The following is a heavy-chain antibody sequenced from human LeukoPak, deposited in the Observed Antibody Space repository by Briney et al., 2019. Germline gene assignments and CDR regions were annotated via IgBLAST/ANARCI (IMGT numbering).Heavy chain of an antibody. CDR2: INPNSGGT. D-gene: IGHD1-1*01. CDR1: GYTFTGYY. CDR3: ARAGFWNDVPCDAFDI. J-gene: IGHJ3*02. V-gene: IGHV1-2*02. Sequence: ASVKVSCKASGYTFTGYYMHWVRQAPGQGLEWMGWINPNSGGTNYAQKFQGRVTMTRDTSISTAYMELSRLRSDDTAVYYCARAGFWNDVPCDAFDIWRLGTMATVSS.